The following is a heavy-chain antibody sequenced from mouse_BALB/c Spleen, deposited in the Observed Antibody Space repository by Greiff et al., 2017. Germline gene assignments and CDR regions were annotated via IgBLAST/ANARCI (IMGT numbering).Heavy chain of an antibody. CDR2: INPSNGRT. CDR1: GYSFTGYF. V-gene: IGHV1-42*01. D-gene: IGHD2-1*01. J-gene: IGHJ4*01. Sequence: VQLQQSGPELVKPGASVKISCKASGYSFTGYFMNWVKQSHGKSLEWIGEINPSNGRTNYNEKFKSKATLTVDKSSSTAYMQLSSLTSEDSAVYYCARQGGNYLYYAMDYWGQGTSVTVSS. CDR3: ARQGGNYLYYAMDY.